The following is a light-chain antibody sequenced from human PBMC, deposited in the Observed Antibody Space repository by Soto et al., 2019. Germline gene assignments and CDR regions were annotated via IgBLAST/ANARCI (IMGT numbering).Light chain of an antibody. J-gene: IGLJ1*01. CDR2: DVS. CDR3: SSYTSSSTPV. Sequence: QSVLTQPASVSGSPGQSITISCTGTSSVVGGYNYVSWYQQHPGKAPKLMIYDVSNRPPGVSNRFSGSKSGNTASLTISGLQAEDEADYYCSSYTSSSTPVFGTGTKVTVL. CDR1: SSVVGGYNY. V-gene: IGLV2-14*01.